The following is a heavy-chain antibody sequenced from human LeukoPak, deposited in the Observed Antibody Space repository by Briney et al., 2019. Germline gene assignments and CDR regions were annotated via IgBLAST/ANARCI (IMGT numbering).Heavy chain of an antibody. CDR1: GFRFTNYW. J-gene: IGHJ4*02. D-gene: IGHD1-26*01. Sequence: PGGSLRLSCAASGFRFTNYWMSWVRQAPGKGLEWVSSISSSSSYIYYADSVKGRFTISRDNAKNSLYLQMNSLRAEDTAVYYCARDRVVGATMDFDYWGQGTLVTVSS. CDR2: ISSSSSYI. V-gene: IGHV3-21*01. CDR3: ARDRVVGATMDFDY.